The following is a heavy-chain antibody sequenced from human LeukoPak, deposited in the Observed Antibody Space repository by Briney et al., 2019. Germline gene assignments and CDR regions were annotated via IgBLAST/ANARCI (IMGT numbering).Heavy chain of an antibody. D-gene: IGHD3-3*01. J-gene: IGHJ3*02. CDR1: GGSVSSGSYY. V-gene: IGHV4-61*01. Sequence: SETLSLTCTVSGGSVSSGSYYWSWIRQPPGKGLEWIGYIYYSGSTNYNPSLKSRVTISVDTSKNQFSLKLSSVTAADTAVYYCARGRYYDFWSGYWVYGAFDIWGQGTMVTVSS. CDR2: IYYSGST. CDR3: ARGRYYDFWSGYWVYGAFDI.